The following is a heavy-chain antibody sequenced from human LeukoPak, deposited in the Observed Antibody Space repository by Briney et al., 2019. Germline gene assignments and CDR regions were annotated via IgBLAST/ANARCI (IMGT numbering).Heavy chain of an antibody. CDR3: AVKDYGGNYISAFDI. CDR2: ISAYNGNT. J-gene: IGHJ3*02. Sequence: ASVKVSCKASGYNFNSNGISWVRQAPGQGLEWMGWISAYNGNTNYAQNLQGRVTMTTDTSTSTAYMELRSLRSDDTAVYYCAVKDYGGNYISAFDIWGQGTMVTVSS. V-gene: IGHV1-18*01. CDR1: GYNFNSNG. D-gene: IGHD4-23*01.